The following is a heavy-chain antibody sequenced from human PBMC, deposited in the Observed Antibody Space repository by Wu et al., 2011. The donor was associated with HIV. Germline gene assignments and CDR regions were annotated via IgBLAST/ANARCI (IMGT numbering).Heavy chain of an antibody. CDR1: GGVFSTHA. V-gene: IGHV1-69*05. CDR2: VIPIFGTP. CDR3: ARGGPGGGEYYFDY. D-gene: IGHD3-16*01. Sequence: QVQLVQSGPEVKKPGSSVRVSCETSGGVFSTHAISWVRQAPGQGLEWLGGVIPIFGTPNYAQKFRGRVSIITEESAGTAYMDLNSLTSEDTAVYYCARGGPGGGEYYFDYWGQGTLVTGLL. J-gene: IGHJ4*02.